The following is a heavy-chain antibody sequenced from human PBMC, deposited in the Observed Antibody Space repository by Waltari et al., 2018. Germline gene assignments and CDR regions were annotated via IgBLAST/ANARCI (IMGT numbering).Heavy chain of an antibody. Sequence: EVQLLESGGGLVQPGGSLRLSCAASGFTFSSYAMSWVRQAPGKGLEWVSAISGSGGSTYYADSVKGRFTISRDNSKNTLYLQMNSLRAEDTAVYYCAKAHYSGSGSYGSYYYGMDVWGQGTTVIVSS. V-gene: IGHV3-23*01. J-gene: IGHJ6*02. CDR2: ISGSGGST. D-gene: IGHD3-10*01. CDR1: GFTFSSYA. CDR3: AKAHYSGSGSYGSYYYGMDV.